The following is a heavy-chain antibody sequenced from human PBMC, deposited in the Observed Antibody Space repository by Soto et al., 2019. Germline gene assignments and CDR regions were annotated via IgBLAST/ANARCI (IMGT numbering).Heavy chain of an antibody. CDR2: ISGSGGST. CDR1: GFTFSSYA. D-gene: IGHD3-3*01. CDR3: AKDLGSVFWSGPFDP. Sequence: EVQLLESGGGLVQPGGSLRLSCAASGFTFSSYAMSWVRQAPGRGLEWVSAISGSGGSTYYADSVKGRFTISRDNSKNTLYLQMNSLRAEDTAVYYCAKDLGSVFWSGPFDPWGQGTLVTVSS. V-gene: IGHV3-23*01. J-gene: IGHJ5*02.